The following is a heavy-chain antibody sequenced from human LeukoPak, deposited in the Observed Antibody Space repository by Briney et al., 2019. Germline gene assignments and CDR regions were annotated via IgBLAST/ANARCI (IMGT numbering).Heavy chain of an antibody. V-gene: IGHV1-69*13. Sequence: SVKVSCKASGYTFTGYYMHWVRQAPGQGLEWMGGIIPIFGTANYAQKFQGRVTITADESTSTAYMELSSLRSEDTAVYYCARAPGSSSPYFDYWGQGTLVTVSS. CDR3: ARAPGSSSPYFDY. J-gene: IGHJ4*02. D-gene: IGHD6-6*01. CDR1: GYTFTGYY. CDR2: IIPIFGTA.